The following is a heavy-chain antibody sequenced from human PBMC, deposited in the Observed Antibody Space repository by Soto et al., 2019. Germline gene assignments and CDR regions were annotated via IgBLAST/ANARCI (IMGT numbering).Heavy chain of an antibody. J-gene: IGHJ4*02. V-gene: IGHV3-7*01. CDR3: VKSIAGLEGH. Sequence: EVQLVESGGGLVQPGGSLRLSCAASGFIFSHSWMTWVLQAPGKGLEWVANIKQDGREEYYVDSVKGRFTISRDNAKNSLYLQMNSLRGEDTAVYYCVKSIAGLEGHWAQGTLVTVSS. CDR2: IKQDGREE. CDR1: GFIFSHSW. D-gene: IGHD6-13*01.